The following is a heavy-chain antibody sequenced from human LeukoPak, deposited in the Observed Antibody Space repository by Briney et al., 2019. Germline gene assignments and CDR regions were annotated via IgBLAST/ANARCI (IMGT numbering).Heavy chain of an antibody. Sequence: GGSLRLSCAASGFTFSSYGMHWVRQAPGKGLEWVAFIRYDGSNKYYADSVKGRFTISRDNSKNTLYLQMNSLRAEDTAVYYCAKDGYYDFWSGYYEDYWGQGALVTVSS. D-gene: IGHD3-3*01. CDR2: IRYDGSNK. CDR1: GFTFSSYG. J-gene: IGHJ4*02. V-gene: IGHV3-30*02. CDR3: AKDGYYDFWSGYYEDY.